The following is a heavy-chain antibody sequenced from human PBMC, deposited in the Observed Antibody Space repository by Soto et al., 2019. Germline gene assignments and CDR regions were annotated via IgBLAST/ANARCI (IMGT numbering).Heavy chain of an antibody. CDR2: ISSSSSYI. V-gene: IGHV3-21*01. Sequence: EVQLVESGGGLVKPGGSLRLSCAASGFTFSSYSMNWVRQAPGKGLEWVSSISSSSSYIYYADSVKGRFTISRDNAKNSLDMQMNSLRAEDTAVYYCARGYYDYIWGSYRYTYYFDYWGQGTLVAVSS. J-gene: IGHJ4*02. CDR1: GFTFSSYS. CDR3: ARGYYDYIWGSYRYTYYFDY. D-gene: IGHD3-16*02.